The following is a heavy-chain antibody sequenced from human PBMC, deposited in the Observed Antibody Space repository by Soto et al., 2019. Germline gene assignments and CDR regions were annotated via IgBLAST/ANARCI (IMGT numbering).Heavy chain of an antibody. J-gene: IGHJ4*02. CDR1: GYTFTSYD. D-gene: IGHD1-26*01. V-gene: IGHV1-8*01. CDR3: AREISGSYRFDY. CDR2: MNPNSGTT. Sequence: QVQLVQSGAEVNKPGASVKVSCKASGYTFTSYDINWVRQATGQGLEWMGWMNPNSGTTGYAQKFQGRVTMTRNTSITTAYMELSSLRSEDTAVYYCAREISGSYRFDYWGQGTLVTVSS.